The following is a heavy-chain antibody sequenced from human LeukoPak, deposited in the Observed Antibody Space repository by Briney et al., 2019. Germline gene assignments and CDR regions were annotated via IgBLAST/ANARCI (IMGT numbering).Heavy chain of an antibody. V-gene: IGHV3-9*01. CDR1: GFTFDDYV. J-gene: IGHJ4*02. D-gene: IGHD3-22*01. CDR2: ISWNSGSI. Sequence: HPGRSLRLSCAASGFTFDDYVMHWVRQAPGKGPEWVSGISWNSGSIGYADSVKGRFTISRDNAKNSLYLQMNSLRAEDTAFYYCAKAYSRYDSSGYYSYWGQGTLVTVSS. CDR3: AKAYSRYDSSGYYSY.